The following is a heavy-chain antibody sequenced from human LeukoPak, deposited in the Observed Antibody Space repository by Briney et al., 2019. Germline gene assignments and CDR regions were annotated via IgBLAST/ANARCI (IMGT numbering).Heavy chain of an antibody. CDR2: INPNSGGT. Sequence: ASVKVSCKSSGYTFTGYYMHLVRQAPGQGLEWVGLINPNSGGTNYAQKFQGWVTMTRDKSMSTAYMELSRLRSDDTAVYYCAREFWLVRPRGMDVWGKGTTVTVSS. D-gene: IGHD6-19*01. J-gene: IGHJ6*04. CDR3: AREFWLVRPRGMDV. V-gene: IGHV1-2*04. CDR1: GYTFTGYY.